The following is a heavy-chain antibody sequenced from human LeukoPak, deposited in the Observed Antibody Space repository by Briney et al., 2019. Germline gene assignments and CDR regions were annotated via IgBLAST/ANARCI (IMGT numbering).Heavy chain of an antibody. Sequence: ASVKVSCKASGYTFTNYAIQWVRQAPGQRLKWMGWINAGHGDTKYSQKFQGRVTITRDTSATTAYMELSSLRSEDTAVYYCARGWGVVPAALWGQGTLVTVSS. D-gene: IGHD2-2*01. CDR2: INAGHGDT. J-gene: IGHJ4*02. CDR3: ARGWGVVPAAL. CDR1: GYTFTNYA. V-gene: IGHV1-3*01.